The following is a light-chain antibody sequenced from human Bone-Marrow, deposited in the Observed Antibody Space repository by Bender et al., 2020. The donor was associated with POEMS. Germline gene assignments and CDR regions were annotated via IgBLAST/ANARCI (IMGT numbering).Light chain of an antibody. Sequence: QSVLTQPPSASGTPGQRVTISCSGGSSNIGAHAVNWYQHLPGTAPNRLIYSSHRRPSEVPDRFSGSRSGTSASLAISGLQSEDEADYYCAVWDDSLNGWVFGGGTKLTVL. CDR1: SSNIGAHA. CDR3: AVWDDSLNGWV. CDR2: SSH. J-gene: IGLJ3*02. V-gene: IGLV1-44*01.